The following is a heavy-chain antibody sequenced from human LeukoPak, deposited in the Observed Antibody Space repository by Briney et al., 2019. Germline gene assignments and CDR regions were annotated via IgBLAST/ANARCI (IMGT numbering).Heavy chain of an antibody. CDR1: GFTFSSYA. V-gene: IGHV3-30*04. D-gene: IGHD2-2*01. CDR3: ARDRGGYCSSTSCGGGAFDI. J-gene: IGHJ3*02. CDR2: ISYDGSNK. Sequence: GRSLRLSCAASGFTFSSYAMHWVRQAPGKGLEWVAVISYDGSNKYYADSVKGRFTISRDNSKNTLYLQMNSLRAEDTAVYYCARDRGGYCSSTSCGGGAFDIWGQGTMVTVSS.